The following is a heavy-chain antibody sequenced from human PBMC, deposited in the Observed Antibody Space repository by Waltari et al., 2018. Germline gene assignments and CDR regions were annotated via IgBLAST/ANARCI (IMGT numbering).Heavy chain of an antibody. CDR1: GGSIPRSSYF. J-gene: IGHJ5*02. V-gene: IGHV4-39*01. CDR3: ARFSKSANWFDP. Sequence: QLQLQESGPGLVKPSETLSLTCTVSGGSIPRSSYFWGWIRQPPGKGLEWIGTISYSGSTYYNPSLMSRVTISVDTSKNQFSLKLSSVTAAETAVFYCARFSKSANWFDPWGQGTLVTVSS. D-gene: IGHD3-3*02. CDR2: ISYSGST.